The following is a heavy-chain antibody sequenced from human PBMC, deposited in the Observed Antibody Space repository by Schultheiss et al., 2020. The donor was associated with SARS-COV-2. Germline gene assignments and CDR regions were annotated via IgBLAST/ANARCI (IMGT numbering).Heavy chain of an antibody. V-gene: IGHV3-30*03. Sequence: GGSLRLSCAASGFTFSSYGMHWVRQAPGKGLEWVAVISYDGSNKYYADSVKGRFTISRDNSKNTLYLQMNSLRAEDTAVYYCARDASTYYDILTGLEYYFDYWGQGTLVTVSS. D-gene: IGHD3-9*01. CDR3: ARDASTYYDILTGLEYYFDY. J-gene: IGHJ4*02. CDR1: GFTFSSYG. CDR2: ISYDGSNK.